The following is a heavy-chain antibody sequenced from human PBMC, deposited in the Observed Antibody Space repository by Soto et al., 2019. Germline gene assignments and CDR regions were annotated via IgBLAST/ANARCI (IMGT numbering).Heavy chain of an antibody. V-gene: IGHV3-72*01. J-gene: IGHJ4*02. D-gene: IGHD1-1*01. Sequence: EVHLVESGGGLVQPGGSLRLSCAGSGFSFSDYYIDWVRQAPGKGLEWVGRSSDKGNSYSTDYAASVKGRFTVSRDTSKNSLYLQMNSLKADDTALYYCARSIPGRTSFDSWGQGTLVTVSS. CDR2: SSDKGNSYST. CDR3: ARSIPGRTSFDS. CDR1: GFSFSDYY.